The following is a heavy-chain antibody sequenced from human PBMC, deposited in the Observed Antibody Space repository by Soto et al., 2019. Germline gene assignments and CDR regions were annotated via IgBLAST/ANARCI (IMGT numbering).Heavy chain of an antibody. V-gene: IGHV3-9*01. J-gene: IGHJ5*02. Sequence: GGSLRLSCAASGFTFDDYAMHWVRQAPGKGLEWVSGISWNSGSIGYADSVKGRFTISRDNAKNSLYLQMNSLRAEDTALYYSTKDKEPADGYWFDPWGQGTLVTVSS. CDR3: TKDKEPADGYWFDP. D-gene: IGHD3-10*01. CDR1: GFTFDDYA. CDR2: ISWNSGSI.